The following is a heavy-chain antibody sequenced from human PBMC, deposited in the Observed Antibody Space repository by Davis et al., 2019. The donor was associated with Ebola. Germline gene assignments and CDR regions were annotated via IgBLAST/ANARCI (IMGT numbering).Heavy chain of an antibody. CDR1: GFTFSSYW. J-gene: IGHJ4*02. D-gene: IGHD3-22*01. V-gene: IGHV3-7*01. CDR2: IKQDGSEK. Sequence: GESLKISCAASGFTFSSYWMSWVRQAPGKGLEWVANIKQDGSEKYYVDSVKGRFTISRDNAKNSLYLQMNSLRAEDTAVYYCAKGKYYYDSSGYFPDYWGQGTLVTVSS. CDR3: AKGKYYYDSSGYFPDY.